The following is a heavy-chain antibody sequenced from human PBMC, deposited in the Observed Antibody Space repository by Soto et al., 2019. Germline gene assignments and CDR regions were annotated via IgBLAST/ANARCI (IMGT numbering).Heavy chain of an antibody. CDR3: AKDMHYDILTGYYNDAFDI. D-gene: IGHD3-9*01. V-gene: IGHV3-23*01. CDR2: IGGSGGST. Sequence: HPGGSLRLSCAASGFTFSAYAMSWVRQAPGKGLEWVSGIGGSGGSTWNADSVKGRFTISRDNSKNTLYLQMNSLRAEDTAVYYCAKDMHYDILTGYYNDAFDIWGQGTMVTVSS. CDR1: GFTFSAYA. J-gene: IGHJ3*02.